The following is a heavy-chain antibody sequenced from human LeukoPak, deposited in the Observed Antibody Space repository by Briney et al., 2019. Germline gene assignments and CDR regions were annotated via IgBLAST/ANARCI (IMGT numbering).Heavy chain of an antibody. CDR2: TFSTST. Sequence: PSETLSLTCSVSGDSVSSSPYYWGWIRQPPGKGLEWIGNTFSTSTLCNASLRSRVTIVVDTSKNQFSLKLTSATAADTAIYFCARYKFHNYFDPWGQGTLVVVSS. CDR3: ARYKFHNYFDP. CDR1: GDSVSSSPYY. D-gene: IGHD5-24*01. J-gene: IGHJ5*02. V-gene: IGHV4-61*01.